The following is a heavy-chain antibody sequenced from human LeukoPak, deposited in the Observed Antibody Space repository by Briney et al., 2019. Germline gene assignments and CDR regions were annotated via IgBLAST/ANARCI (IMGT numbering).Heavy chain of an antibody. CDR3: ARPTRRGYSYGYLY. V-gene: IGHV5-51*01. D-gene: IGHD5-18*01. J-gene: IGHJ4*02. Sequence: GESLKISCKGSGYNFTTFWIGWVRQMPGKGLEWMGIIHPGDSDTRYSPSFQGQVTISADKSISTASLQWSSLKASDTAMYYCARPTRRGYSYGYLYWGQGTLVTVSS. CDR2: IHPGDSDT. CDR1: GYNFTTFW.